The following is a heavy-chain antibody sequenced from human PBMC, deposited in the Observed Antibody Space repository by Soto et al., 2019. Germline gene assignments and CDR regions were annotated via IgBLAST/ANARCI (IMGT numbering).Heavy chain of an antibody. J-gene: IGHJ6*02. Sequence: ASVKVSFKASGYTFTSYGISWVRQAPGQGLEWMGWISAYNGNTNYAQKLQGRVTMTTDTSTSTAYMELRSLRSDDTAVYYCARDGFYDILTGYSYYYYGMDVWGQGTAVTVSS. CDR2: ISAYNGNT. V-gene: IGHV1-18*01. D-gene: IGHD3-9*01. CDR3: ARDGFYDILTGYSYYYYGMDV. CDR1: GYTFTSYG.